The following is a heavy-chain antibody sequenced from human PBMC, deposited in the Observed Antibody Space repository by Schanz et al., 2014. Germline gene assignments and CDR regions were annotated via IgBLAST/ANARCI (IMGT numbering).Heavy chain of an antibody. J-gene: IGHJ4*02. Sequence: EVQLVESGGGLVQPGGSLRLSCAASGFTFSTYWMHWVRQAPGKGLVWVAVMWNDGIKTHYADSGKGRFTISRDNSKNTVYLQMNSLRTDDTAMYYCARDPNTSAWLPYFDTWGQGTLVTVSS. CDR2: MWNDGIKT. D-gene: IGHD6-19*01. CDR3: ARDPNTSAWLPYFDT. CDR1: GFTFSTYW. V-gene: IGHV3-74*01.